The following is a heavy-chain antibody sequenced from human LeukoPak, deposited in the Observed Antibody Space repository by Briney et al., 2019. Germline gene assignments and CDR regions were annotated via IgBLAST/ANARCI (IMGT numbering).Heavy chain of an antibody. J-gene: IGHJ6*02. CDR3: ARVRLGCSGGSCYSGLYYGMDV. CDR2: IYYSGST. Sequence: SETLSLTCTVSGGSISSYYWSWIRQPPGKGLEWIGYIYYSGSTNYNPSLKSRVTISVDTSKNQFSLKLSSVTAADTAVYYRARVRLGCSGGSCYSGLYYGMDVWGQGTTVTVSS. CDR1: GGSISSYY. V-gene: IGHV4-59*01. D-gene: IGHD2-15*01.